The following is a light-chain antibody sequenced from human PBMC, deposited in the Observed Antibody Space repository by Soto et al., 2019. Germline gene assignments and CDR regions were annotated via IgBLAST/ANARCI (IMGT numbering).Light chain of an antibody. Sequence: QSVLTQPPSASGSPGQSVAISCTGTSSDVGGYNYVSWYQQHPGKAPKLMIYEVNKRPSGVPGRFSGSKSGNTASLTVSGRQAEDEADYYCSSYAGSSNVFGTGTKLTVL. CDR2: EVN. V-gene: IGLV2-8*01. CDR3: SSYAGSSNV. J-gene: IGLJ1*01. CDR1: SSDVGGYNY.